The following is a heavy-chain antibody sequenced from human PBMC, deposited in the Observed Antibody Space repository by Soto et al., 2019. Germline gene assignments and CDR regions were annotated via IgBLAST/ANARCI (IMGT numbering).Heavy chain of an antibody. J-gene: IGHJ5*02. D-gene: IGHD2-8*01. V-gene: IGHV3-33*01. CDR1: GFTFSSYG. CDR2: IWYDGSNK. CDR3: ARDSQVLMVYATLNWFDP. Sequence: GGSLRLSCAASGFTFSSYGMHWVRQAPGKGLEWVAVIWYDGSNKYYADSVKGRFTISRDNSKNTLYLQMNSLRAEDTAVYYCARDSQVLMVYATLNWFDPWGQGTLVTVSS.